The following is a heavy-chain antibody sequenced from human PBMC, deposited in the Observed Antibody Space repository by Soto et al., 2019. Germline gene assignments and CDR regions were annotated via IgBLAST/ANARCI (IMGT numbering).Heavy chain of an antibody. D-gene: IGHD1-1*01. J-gene: IGHJ4*02. CDR3: TRGPRPISTGTVAH. CDR2: IYNDGTYS. V-gene: IGHV3-74*01. CDR1: GFIFKMYW. Sequence: GGSLRLSCAASGFIFKMYWMHWVRQSPGKGLVWISRIYNDGTYSDYADSVRGRFTISRDNVNDTLYLQMNNLRAEDSGLYYCTRGPRPISTGTVAHWGQGTQVTVSS.